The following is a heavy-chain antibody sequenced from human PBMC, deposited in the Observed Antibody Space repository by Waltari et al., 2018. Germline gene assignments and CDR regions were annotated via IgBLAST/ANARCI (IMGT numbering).Heavy chain of an antibody. CDR3: VRNRDYHMFDV. CDR2: IMKDGGYK. Sequence: LLESGGGLVELGGSLRLSCAASGSLFPNYWVSWVRQDPGKRREWVADIMKDGGYKVHLESVEGRFSIARDNAEKIVYLQMNSLRVDDTAVYYCVRNRDYHMFDVWSQGTMVTVSS. CDR1: GSLFPNYW. J-gene: IGHJ3*01. D-gene: IGHD3-10*02. V-gene: IGHV3-7*01.